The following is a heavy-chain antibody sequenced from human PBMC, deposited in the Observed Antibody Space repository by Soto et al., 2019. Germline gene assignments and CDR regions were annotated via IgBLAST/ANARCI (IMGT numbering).Heavy chain of an antibody. CDR2: ISSSSSYI. Sequence: EVQLVESGGGLVKPGGSLRLSCAASGFTFSSYSMNWVRQAPGKGLEWVSSISSSSSYIYYADSVKGRFTISRDNAKNSLYLQMNSLGAEDTAVYYCATPPGGGGMDVWGQGTTVTVSS. D-gene: IGHD3-16*01. V-gene: IGHV3-21*01. CDR1: GFTFSSYS. J-gene: IGHJ6*02. CDR3: ATPPGGGGMDV.